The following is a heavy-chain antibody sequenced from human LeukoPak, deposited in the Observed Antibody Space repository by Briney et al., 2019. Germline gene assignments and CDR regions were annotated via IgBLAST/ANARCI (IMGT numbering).Heavy chain of an antibody. V-gene: IGHV4-61*02. Sequence: SQTLSLTCTVSGGSISSGSYYWSWIRQPAGKGLEWIGRIYTGGSTNYNPSLKSRVTISVDTSKNQFSLKLSSVTAADTAVYYCARGGDGYPNYYYYYMDVWGKGTTVTISS. D-gene: IGHD2-2*03. CDR1: GGSISSGSYY. CDR2: IYTGGST. CDR3: ARGGDGYPNYYYYYMDV. J-gene: IGHJ6*03.